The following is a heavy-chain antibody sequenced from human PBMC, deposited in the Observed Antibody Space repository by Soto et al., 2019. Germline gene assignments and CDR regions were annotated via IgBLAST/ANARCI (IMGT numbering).Heavy chain of an antibody. Sequence: PSETLSLTCTVSGGSISTGVYYWSWIRHYPGKGLEWIGYIHYSGSTYYNSSLKKRLSISVDTSKNQFSLKLTSVTAADTAVYYCASAMATSAFDSWGPGTLVTVSA. V-gene: IGHV4-31*02. J-gene: IGHJ4*02. CDR1: GGSISTGVYY. CDR3: ASAMATSAFDS. CDR2: IHYSGST.